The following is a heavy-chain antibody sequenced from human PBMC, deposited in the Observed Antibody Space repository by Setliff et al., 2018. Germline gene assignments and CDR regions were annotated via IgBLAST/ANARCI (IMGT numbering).Heavy chain of an antibody. CDR2: TIPMFGTI. CDR3: VREGVDSRSSTDYRYYMDV. CDR1: GATFSSHG. J-gene: IGHJ6*03. V-gene: IGHV1-69*05. D-gene: IGHD3-22*01. Sequence: GASVKVSCKASGATFSSHGISWVRQAPGQGLEWMGGTIPMFGTIDYARKFQGRVTIITDESTSTAYMQLSSLGSEDTAVYYCVREGVDSRSSTDYRYYMDVWGKGTTVTVSS.